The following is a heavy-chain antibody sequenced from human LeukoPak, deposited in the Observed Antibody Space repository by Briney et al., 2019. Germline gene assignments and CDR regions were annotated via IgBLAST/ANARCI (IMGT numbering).Heavy chain of an antibody. J-gene: IGHJ2*01. CDR2: ISGSSNYI. V-gene: IGHV3-21*01. Sequence: PGGSLRLSCTASGFSFRTSRMIWVRQAPGKGLGWVSSISGSSNYIHYVDSVKGRFTISRDNAKNSLFLQMNGLRVEDTAVYYCARDYSGSYSYFDLWGRGTLVTVSS. CDR1: GFSFRTSR. D-gene: IGHD1-26*01. CDR3: ARDYSGSYSYFDL.